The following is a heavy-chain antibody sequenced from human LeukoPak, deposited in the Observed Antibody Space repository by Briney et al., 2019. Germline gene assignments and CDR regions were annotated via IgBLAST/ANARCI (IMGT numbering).Heavy chain of an antibody. D-gene: IGHD2-15*01. CDR2: IYYSGST. V-gene: IGHV4-39*01. CDR3: ARRYLGYCSGGSCPLNCYGVDV. J-gene: IGHJ6*02. CDR1: GDSISSVSYY. Sequence: PSETLSLTCTVSGDSISSVSYYWGWIRQPPGKGLAWIGSIYYSGSTYYNPSLKSRVTISVDTSKNQFSLKLSSVTAADTAVYYCARRYLGYCSGGSCPLNCYGVDVWGQGTTVTVSS.